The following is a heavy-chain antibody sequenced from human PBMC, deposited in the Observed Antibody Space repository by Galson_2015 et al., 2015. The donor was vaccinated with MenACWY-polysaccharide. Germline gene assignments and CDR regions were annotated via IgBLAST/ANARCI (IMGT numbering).Heavy chain of an antibody. Sequence: SLRLSCAASGFTFSSYWMTWVRQAPGKELEWVSTIIGSALETYYADSVKGRFTISRDNSKNTLYLQMNNLKAEDTAVYYCAKKGCLTTNCEANWFHPWGQGTPVTVSS. CDR3: AKKGCLTTNCEANWFHP. J-gene: IGHJ5*02. CDR2: IIGSALET. D-gene: IGHD2-21*01. CDR1: GFTFSSYW. V-gene: IGHV3-23*01.